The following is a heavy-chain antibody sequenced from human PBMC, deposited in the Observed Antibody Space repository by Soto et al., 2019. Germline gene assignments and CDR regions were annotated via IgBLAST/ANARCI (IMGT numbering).Heavy chain of an antibody. CDR3: ARDKITGLFDY. CDR1: GCSIISYY. J-gene: IGHJ4*02. D-gene: IGHD2-8*02. V-gene: IGHV4-59*01. Sequence: SDTLSLTCTFSGCSIISYYWRWIRQPPGKGLEWIGYIYYSGSTDYDPSLKSRVTISVDTSKNQFSLKLSSVPAADTAVYYCARDKITGLFDYWGQGTLVTVS. CDR2: IYYSGST.